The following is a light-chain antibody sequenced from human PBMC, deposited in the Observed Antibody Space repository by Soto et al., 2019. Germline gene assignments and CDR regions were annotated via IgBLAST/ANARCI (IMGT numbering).Light chain of an antibody. J-gene: IGKJ2*01. CDR2: AAS. CDR3: QQSDSTPHT. V-gene: IGKV1-39*01. Sequence: DIQMTQFPSSLSASVGDRVTITCRASQSISNYLTWYQQKPGKAPKLLISAASSLQSGVPSRFSGSGSGTYFTLTISSLQPEDFVSYFCQQSDSTPHTFGQGTKLEI. CDR1: QSISNY.